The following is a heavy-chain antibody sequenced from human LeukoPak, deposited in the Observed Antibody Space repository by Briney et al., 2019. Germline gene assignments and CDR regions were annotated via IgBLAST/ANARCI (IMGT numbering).Heavy chain of an antibody. V-gene: IGHV4-59*08. CDR1: GGSISSYY. J-gene: IGHJ3*02. Sequence: PSETLSLTCTVSGGSISSYYWSWIRQPPGKGLEWIGYIYYSGSTSYNPSLKSRVTISVDTSKNQFSLKLSSVTAADTAVYYCARHGVYCSSTSCSRGAFDIWGQGTMVTVSS. CDR2: IYYSGST. CDR3: ARHGVYCSSTSCSRGAFDI. D-gene: IGHD2-2*01.